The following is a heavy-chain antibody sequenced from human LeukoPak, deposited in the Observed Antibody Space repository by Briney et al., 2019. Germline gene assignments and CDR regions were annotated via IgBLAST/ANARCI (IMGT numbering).Heavy chain of an antibody. CDR3: AGGDGALSY. CDR2: TYYRSKWYN. V-gene: IGHV6-1*01. D-gene: IGHD3-16*01. CDR1: GDSVSTKNGA. Sequence: SQTLSLTRAISGDSVSTKNGAWNWIRQSPSRGLEWLGRTYYRSKWYNDYAVSVKSRITINPDPSKNQFSLHLNSVTPDDTAFYYCAGGDGALSYWGQGTLVAVSS. J-gene: IGHJ4*02.